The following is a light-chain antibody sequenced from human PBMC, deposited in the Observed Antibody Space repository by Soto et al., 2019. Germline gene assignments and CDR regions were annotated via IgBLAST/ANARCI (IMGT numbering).Light chain of an antibody. V-gene: IGLV1-40*01. CDR3: QSYDSGLSGSV. CDR2: GNI. CDR1: SSNIGAGYD. Sequence: QPVLTQPPSVSGAPGQRVTISCTGSSSNIGAGYDVHWYQRLPGTAPKLLIYGNINRPSGVPDRFSGSKSGASVSLAITGLQADDEADYYCQSYDSGLSGSVFGGGTKLTVL. J-gene: IGLJ2*01.